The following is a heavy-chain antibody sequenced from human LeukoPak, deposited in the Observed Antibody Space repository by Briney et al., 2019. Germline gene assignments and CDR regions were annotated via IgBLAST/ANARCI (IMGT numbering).Heavy chain of an antibody. V-gene: IGHV3-48*01. CDR1: GFIFSDYS. D-gene: IGHD6-13*01. Sequence: GGSLRLSCAASGFIFSDYSMNWVRQAPGKGLEWVSYISGSSSTIHYADSVKGRFTISRDNSKNTLYLQMNSLGAEDTAVYYCANLQYKAAGGPWGQGTLVTVSS. CDR3: ANLQYKAAGGP. J-gene: IGHJ5*02. CDR2: ISGSSSTI.